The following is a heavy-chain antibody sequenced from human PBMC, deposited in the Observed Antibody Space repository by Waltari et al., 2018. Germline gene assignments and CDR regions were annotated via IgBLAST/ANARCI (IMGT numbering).Heavy chain of an antibody. CDR2: ISSSSSTI. CDR3: ASPRWGPYYYYYGIDV. J-gene: IGHJ6*02. CDR1: GFTFSSYG. D-gene: IGHD2-21*02. V-gene: IGHV3-48*01. Sequence: EVQLVEAWGGLVQPGGSLRLSCAASGFTFSSYGMNWVSPAPGKGLEWVSYISSSSSTIYYADSVKCRFTISRDNAKNSLYLKMNSLRAEDTAVYYCASPRWGPYYYYYGIDVWGQGTTVTVSS.